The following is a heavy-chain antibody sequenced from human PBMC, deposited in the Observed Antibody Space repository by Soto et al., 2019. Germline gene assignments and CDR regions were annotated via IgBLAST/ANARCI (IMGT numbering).Heavy chain of an antibody. CDR3: AKRDLYY. CDR2: ISGSGSTT. J-gene: IGHJ4*02. V-gene: IGHV3-23*01. Sequence: EVQLLESGGGLVQPGGSLRLSCAASGFTFSTSAMSWVRQAPGQGLEWVSGISGSGSTTYYADSVKGRFTISSDNSKNTLYLQLNSLRAEDTAVYYCAKRDLYYWGQGTLATVSS. CDR1: GFTFSTSA.